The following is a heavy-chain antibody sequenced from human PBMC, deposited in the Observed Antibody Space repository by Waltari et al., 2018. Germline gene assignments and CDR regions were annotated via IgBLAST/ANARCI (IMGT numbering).Heavy chain of an antibody. V-gene: IGHV3-48*02. CDR2: ISSTTSNI. D-gene: IGHD5-12*01. J-gene: IGHJ4*02. CDR3: ARVGDSGYVSDY. Sequence: EVQLVESGGDLAQPGGSLRLSCAASGFRFSSYSINWVRQAPGKGLEWLSYISSTTSNIYDADSVKGRFTISRDNAENSVYLQMNSLRDEDTAVYYCARVGDSGYVSDYWGQGTLVTVSS. CDR1: GFRFSSYS.